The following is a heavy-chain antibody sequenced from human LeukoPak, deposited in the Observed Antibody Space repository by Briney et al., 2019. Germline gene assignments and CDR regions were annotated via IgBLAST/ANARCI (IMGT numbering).Heavy chain of an antibody. CDR2: INHSGST. J-gene: IGHJ4*02. V-gene: IGHV4-34*01. D-gene: IGHD1-26*01. Sequence: PSETLSLTCAVYGGSFSGYYWSWIRQPPGKGLEWIGEINHSGSTNYNPSLKSRVTISVDTSKNQFSLKLSSVTAADTAVYYCARLSSSKVGATIWGQGTLVTVSS. CDR1: GGSFSGYY. CDR3: ARLSSSKVGATI.